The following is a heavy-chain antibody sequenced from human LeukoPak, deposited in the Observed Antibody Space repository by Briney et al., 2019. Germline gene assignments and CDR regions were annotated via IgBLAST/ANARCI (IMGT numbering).Heavy chain of an antibody. D-gene: IGHD3-22*01. J-gene: IGHJ4*02. V-gene: IGHV1-18*01. CDR3: ARRYSARSGSYDPGY. CDR1: GYTFTSYG. CDR2: ISAYNGNT. Sequence: ASVKVSCKASGYTFTSYGISWVRQAPGQGLEWMGWISAYNGNTNYAQKFQGRVTITADKSTSTAYMELSSLRSEDTAVYYCARRYSARSGSYDPGYWGQATLGTGSS.